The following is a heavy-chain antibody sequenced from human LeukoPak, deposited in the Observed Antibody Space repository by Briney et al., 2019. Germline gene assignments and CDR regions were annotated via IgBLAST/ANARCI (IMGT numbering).Heavy chain of an antibody. CDR3: AKIRGLGATTRNYFDY. V-gene: IGHV3-23*01. CDR2: ISGSGGST. Sequence: PGGSLRLSCAASGFTFSSYAMSWVRQAPGKGLEWVSAISGSGGSTYYADSVKGRFTIPRDNSKNTLYLQMNSLRAEDTAVYYCAKIRGLGATTRNYFDYWGQGTLVTVSS. J-gene: IGHJ4*02. CDR1: GFTFSSYA. D-gene: IGHD1-26*01.